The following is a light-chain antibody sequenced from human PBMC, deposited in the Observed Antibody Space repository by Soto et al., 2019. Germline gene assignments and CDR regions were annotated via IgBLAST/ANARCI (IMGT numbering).Light chain of an antibody. CDR3: QQYNSYSRT. J-gene: IGKJ1*01. CDR2: DDS. Sequence: DIQMTQSPSTLSASVGDRVTITCRASQSITSWLAWYQQKPGKAPKLLIYDDSILESGVPARFSGSGYGTEFTLTISSLQPDDFATNYCQQYNSYSRTFGEGTKVEIK. CDR1: QSITSW. V-gene: IGKV1-5*01.